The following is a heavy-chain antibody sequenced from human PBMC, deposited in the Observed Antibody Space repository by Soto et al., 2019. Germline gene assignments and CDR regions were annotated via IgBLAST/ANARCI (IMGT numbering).Heavy chain of an antibody. CDR1: GFTFSSYT. V-gene: IGHV3-30-3*01. CDR3: ARVFPGFCSGGSCYKGCYS. J-gene: IGHJ4*02. Sequence: QVQLVESGGGVVQPGRSLRLSCAASGFTFSSYTMHWVRQAPGKGLEWVAVISYDGSIKYYADSVKGRFTISRDNSKNSLYLQMNSLRAEDTAAYYCARVFPGFCSGGSCYKGCYSWGQGTLVTVTS. CDR2: ISYDGSIK. D-gene: IGHD2-15*01.